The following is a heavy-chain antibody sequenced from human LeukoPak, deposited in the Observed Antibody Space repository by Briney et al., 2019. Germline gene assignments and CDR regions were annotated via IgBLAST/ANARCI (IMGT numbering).Heavy chain of an antibody. Sequence: ASVKVSCKASGYTFTSYDINWVRQATGQGLEWMGWMNPNSGNTNYAQKIQGRVTMTTDTSTSTAYMELRSLRSDDTAVYYCARDCSSSSCYDYWGQGTLVTVSS. V-gene: IGHV1-18*01. J-gene: IGHJ4*02. CDR2: MNPNSGNT. CDR1: GYTFTSYD. D-gene: IGHD2-2*01. CDR3: ARDCSSSSCYDY.